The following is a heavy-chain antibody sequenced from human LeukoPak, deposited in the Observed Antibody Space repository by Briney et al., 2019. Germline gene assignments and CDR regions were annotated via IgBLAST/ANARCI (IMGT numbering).Heavy chain of an antibody. CDR1: GFTLSTYW. CDR2: IHSDGSSI. Sequence: QTGGSLGLSCAASGFTLSTYWIRRGRQVPGKGLVWVSRIHSDGSSINYADAVKGRFTISRDNAKNTLYLQMSGLRAEDTAVYYCARVAGGSNSPVDYWGQGTLVTVSS. CDR3: ARVAGGSNSPVDY. J-gene: IGHJ4*02. V-gene: IGHV3-74*01. D-gene: IGHD2/OR15-2a*01.